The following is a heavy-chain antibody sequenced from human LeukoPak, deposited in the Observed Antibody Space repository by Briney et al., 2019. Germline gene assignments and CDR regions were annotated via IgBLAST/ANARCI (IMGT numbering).Heavy chain of an antibody. Sequence: PGRSLRLSCAASGFTFSSYAMHWVRQAPGKGLEWVAVISYDGSNKYYADSVKGRFTISRDNPKNTLYLQMNSLRAEDTAVYYCARDVGGYLQHGVVDYWGQGTLVTVSS. CDR1: GFTFSSYA. V-gene: IGHV3-30*01. CDR3: ARDVGGYLQHGVVDY. D-gene: IGHD5-12*01. J-gene: IGHJ4*02. CDR2: ISYDGSNK.